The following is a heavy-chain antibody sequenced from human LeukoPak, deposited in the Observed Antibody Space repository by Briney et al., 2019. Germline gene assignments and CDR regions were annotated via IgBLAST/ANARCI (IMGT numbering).Heavy chain of an antibody. V-gene: IGHV3-30*04. CDR3: ARAGARPGYYMDV. J-gene: IGHJ6*03. CDR2: ISYDGSNK. Sequence: PGGSLRLSCAASGFTFSSYAMHWVRQAPAKGLEWVAGISYDGSNKYYADSVKGRFTISRDNSQNSLYLQMNSLKAEDTAVYYRARAGARPGYYMDVWGKGTTVTVSS. CDR1: GFTFSSYA.